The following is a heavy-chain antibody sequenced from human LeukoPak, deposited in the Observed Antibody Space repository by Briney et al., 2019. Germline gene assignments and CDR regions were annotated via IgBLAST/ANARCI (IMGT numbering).Heavy chain of an antibody. CDR3: ARHSSNWSDFFDY. V-gene: IGHV4-39*07. J-gene: IGHJ4*02. Sequence: SETLSLTCTVSGGSISSISYYWGWIRQPPGKGLEWIGSIYYSGTTNYNPSLKSRVTISVDTSKNQFSLKLSSVTAADTAVYYCARHSSNWSDFFDYWGQGTLVTVSS. D-gene: IGHD6-13*01. CDR1: GGSISSISYY. CDR2: IYYSGTT.